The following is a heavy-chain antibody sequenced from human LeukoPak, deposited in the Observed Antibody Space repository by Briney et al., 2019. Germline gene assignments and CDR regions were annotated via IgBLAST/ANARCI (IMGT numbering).Heavy chain of an antibody. Sequence: GGPLRLSCAAYGFALSSYEMHWVSQPPGKGLVWVSRINSDGSRTGYGDSVKGRFSISRVNTKHTLYLQMNSLRAKDTAIYYCARELPREVTLDYWGQGTPVTVSS. CDR2: INSDGSRT. J-gene: IGHJ4*02. CDR1: GFALSSYE. V-gene: IGHV3-74*01. CDR3: ARELPREVTLDY. D-gene: IGHD1-26*01.